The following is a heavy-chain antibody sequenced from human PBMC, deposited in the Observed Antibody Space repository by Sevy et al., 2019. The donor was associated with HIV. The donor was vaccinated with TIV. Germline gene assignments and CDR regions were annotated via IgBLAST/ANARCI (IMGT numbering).Heavy chain of an antibody. J-gene: IGHJ4*02. CDR3: ARALPGIAVAGTLDY. Sequence: GGSLRLSCAASGFTFSDYYMSWIRQAPGKGLEWGSNISSSGSTIYYADSVKGRFTISRDKAKNSLYLQMNSVRAEDTAVYYCARALPGIAVAGTLDYWGQGTLVTVSS. D-gene: IGHD6-19*01. CDR2: ISSSGSTI. CDR1: GFTFSDYY. V-gene: IGHV3-11*01.